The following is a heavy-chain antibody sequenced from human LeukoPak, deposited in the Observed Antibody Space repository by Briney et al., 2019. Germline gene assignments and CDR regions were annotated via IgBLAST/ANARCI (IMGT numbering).Heavy chain of an antibody. CDR1: GFTFSNYW. Sequence: GGSLRLSCAASGFTFSNYWMHWVRQAPGKGLVWVSRIKTDGSSTFYADSVKGRFTISRDNAKNTMYLQMNSLRAEDTAVYYCARTSMRMATAGLVDYWGQGTLVTVSS. D-gene: IGHD5-24*01. CDR3: ARTSMRMATAGLVDY. V-gene: IGHV3-74*01. J-gene: IGHJ4*02. CDR2: IKTDGSST.